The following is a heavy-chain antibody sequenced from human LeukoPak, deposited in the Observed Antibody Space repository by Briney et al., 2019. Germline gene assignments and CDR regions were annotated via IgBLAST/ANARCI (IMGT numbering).Heavy chain of an antibody. CDR1: GFTFDDYA. D-gene: IGHD6-13*01. Sequence: PPGGSLRLSCAASGFTFDDYAMHWVRQAPGKGLEWVSGISWNSGSIGYADSVKGRFTISRDNAKNSLYLQMNSLRAEDTAVYYCAEDFSSWYLGWFDPWGQGTLVTVSS. CDR3: AEDFSSWYLGWFDP. CDR2: ISWNSGSI. J-gene: IGHJ5*02. V-gene: IGHV3-9*01.